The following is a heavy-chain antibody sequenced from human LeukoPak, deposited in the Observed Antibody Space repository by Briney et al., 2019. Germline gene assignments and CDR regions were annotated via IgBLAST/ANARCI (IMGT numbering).Heavy chain of an antibody. CDR1: GFTFSSYW. D-gene: IGHD6-13*01. Sequence: QPGGSLRLSCAASGFTFSSYWMHWVRQAPGKGLVWVSRINSDGSSTSYADSVKGRFTISRDNSKNTLYLQMNSLRAEDTAVYYCARPNGYSSSDAFDIWGQGTMVTVSS. CDR2: INSDGSST. V-gene: IGHV3-74*01. J-gene: IGHJ3*02. CDR3: ARPNGYSSSDAFDI.